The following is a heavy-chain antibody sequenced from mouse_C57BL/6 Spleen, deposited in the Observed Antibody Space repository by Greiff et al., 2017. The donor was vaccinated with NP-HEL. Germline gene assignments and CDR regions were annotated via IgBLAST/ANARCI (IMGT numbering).Heavy chain of an antibody. CDR2: INPNNGGT. CDR1: GYTFTDYN. V-gene: IGHV1-22*01. J-gene: IGHJ3*01. CDR3: ARRTPSGYGSFAY. Sequence: VQLQQSGPELVKPGASVKMSCKASGYTFTDYNMHWVKQSHGKSLEWIGYINPNNGGTSYNQKFKGKATLTVNKSSSTAYMELRSLTSEDSSVDYCARRTPSGYGSFAYWGQGTLVTVSA. D-gene: IGHD3-1*01.